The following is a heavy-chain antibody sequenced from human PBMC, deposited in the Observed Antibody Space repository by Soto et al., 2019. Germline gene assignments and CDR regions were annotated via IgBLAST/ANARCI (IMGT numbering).Heavy chain of an antibody. D-gene: IGHD2-15*01. Sequence: EVQLVESGGGLVKPGGSLRLSCAASGFSFSNAWMNWVRQAPGKGLEWVGRIKRKIDGEATDYAGPVKGRFTVFRDDSKIALYLQRNSLKGDDTAVYYCTTGSVEGVWGQGTTVTVS. J-gene: IGHJ6*02. V-gene: IGHV3-15*07. CDR2: IKRKIDGEAT. CDR1: GFSFSNAW. CDR3: TTGSVEGV.